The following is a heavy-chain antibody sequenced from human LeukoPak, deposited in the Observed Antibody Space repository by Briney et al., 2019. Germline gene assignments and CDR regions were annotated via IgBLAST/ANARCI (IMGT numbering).Heavy chain of an antibody. CDR1: GGSISSYY. CDR3: ARHSADLLTGLDY. J-gene: IGHJ4*02. Sequence: SETLSLTCTVSGGSISSYYWSWIRQPPGKGLEWIGYIYYSGSANYNPSLKSRVTISLDTSKNQFSLELSSVTAADTAVYYCARHSADLLTGLDYWGQGTLVTVSS. V-gene: IGHV4-59*08. CDR2: IYYSGSA. D-gene: IGHD3-9*01.